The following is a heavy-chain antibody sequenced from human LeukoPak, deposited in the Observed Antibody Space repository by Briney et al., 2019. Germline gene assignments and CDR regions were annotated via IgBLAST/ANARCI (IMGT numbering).Heavy chain of an antibody. Sequence: PSETLSLTCTVSGGSISISSYYWGWIRQPPGKGLDWIGSVYYSGSTYYNPSLKSRHTISVDTSKNQFSLKLSSVTAADTAVYYCARHYCGGDCYHFDYWGQGTLVTVSS. CDR3: ARHYCGGDCYHFDY. J-gene: IGHJ4*02. D-gene: IGHD2-21*02. V-gene: IGHV4-39*01. CDR2: VYYSGST. CDR1: GGSISISSYY.